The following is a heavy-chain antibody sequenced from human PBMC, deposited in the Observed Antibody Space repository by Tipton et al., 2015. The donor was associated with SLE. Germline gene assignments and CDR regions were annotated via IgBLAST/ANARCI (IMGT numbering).Heavy chain of an antibody. Sequence: TLSLTCTVSTGSISSSSYYWGWIRQPPGKGLEWVGSIYYRGNAYYNPSLKSRVTISVDTSKNHFSLKLSSVTAADTAVYYCARGPLTYCTSASCLFAYYFDSWDQGTLVTVSS. V-gene: IGHV4-39*02. D-gene: IGHD2-2*01. J-gene: IGHJ4*02. CDR2: IYYRGNA. CDR1: TGSISSSSYY. CDR3: ARGPLTYCTSASCLFAYYFDS.